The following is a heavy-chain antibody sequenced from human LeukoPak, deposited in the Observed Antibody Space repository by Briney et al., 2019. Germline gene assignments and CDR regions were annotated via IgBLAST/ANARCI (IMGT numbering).Heavy chain of an antibody. CDR3: ARLSGHIGGAFDI. CDR2: IYPSDSDT. Sequence: GESLKISCKGSGYDFTTYWIAWVRQMPGKGLEWMGIIYPSDSDTRYRPSFQGQVTISADKSISTAYLQWSSLKSSDTAMYYCARLSGHIGGAFDIWGQGTMVTISS. CDR1: GYDFTTYW. D-gene: IGHD3-16*01. V-gene: IGHV5-51*01. J-gene: IGHJ3*02.